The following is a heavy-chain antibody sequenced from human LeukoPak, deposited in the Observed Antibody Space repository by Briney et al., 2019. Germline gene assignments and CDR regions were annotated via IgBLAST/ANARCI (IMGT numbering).Heavy chain of an antibody. CDR1: GYTFTSYG. D-gene: IGHD3-3*01. CDR3: ARDLDYDFWSGYYGTGYYYYGMDV. CDR2: ISAYNGNT. J-gene: IGHJ6*02. V-gene: IGHV1-18*01. Sequence: ASVKVSCKASGYTFTSYGISWVRQAPGQGLEWMGWISAYNGNTNYAQKLQGRVTMTTDTSTSTAYMELRSLRSDDTAVYYCARDLDYDFWSGYYGTGYYYYGMDVWGRGTTVTVSS.